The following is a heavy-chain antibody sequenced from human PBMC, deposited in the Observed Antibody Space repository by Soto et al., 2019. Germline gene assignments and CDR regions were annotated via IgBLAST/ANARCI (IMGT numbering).Heavy chain of an antibody. CDR3: ARWYYYDSSGYDY. J-gene: IGHJ4*02. D-gene: IGHD3-22*01. CDR2: ISAYNGNT. Sequence: ASVKVSCKASGYTFTSYGISWVRQAPGQGLEWMGWISAYNGNTNYAQKLQGIVTMTTAPYTKIAYMKLRSLSYDDTAVYYCARWYYYDSSGYDYWGQGTLVTVSS. CDR1: GYTFTSYG. V-gene: IGHV1-18*01.